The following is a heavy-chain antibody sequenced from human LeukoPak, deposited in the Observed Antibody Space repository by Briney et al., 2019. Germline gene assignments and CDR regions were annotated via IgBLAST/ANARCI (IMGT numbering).Heavy chain of an antibody. Sequence: GASVQVSRKASGYTFTSYDINWVRQATGQGLEWMGWMNPNSGNTDYAQKFQGRVTMTRDTSLSTAYMELSSLRSEDTAVYYCAREWDYYGSWGFDPWGQGTLVTVSS. D-gene: IGHD3-10*01. CDR1: GYTFTSYD. V-gene: IGHV1-8*01. CDR3: AREWDYYGSWGFDP. CDR2: MNPNSGNT. J-gene: IGHJ5*02.